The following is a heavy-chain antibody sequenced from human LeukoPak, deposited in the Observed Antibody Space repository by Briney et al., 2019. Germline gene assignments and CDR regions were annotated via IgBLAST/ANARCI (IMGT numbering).Heavy chain of an antibody. Sequence: PETLSLTCTVSGGSLSSSYYYWGWIRQPPGKGLEWIGSIYYSGSTYYNPSLKSRVTISVDTSKNQFSLKLSSVTAADTAVYYCARDHLWYSSGWYERAFDIWGQGTMVTVSS. CDR3: ARDHLWYSSGWYERAFDI. V-gene: IGHV4-39*07. J-gene: IGHJ3*02. CDR2: IYYSGST. CDR1: GGSLSSSYYY. D-gene: IGHD6-19*01.